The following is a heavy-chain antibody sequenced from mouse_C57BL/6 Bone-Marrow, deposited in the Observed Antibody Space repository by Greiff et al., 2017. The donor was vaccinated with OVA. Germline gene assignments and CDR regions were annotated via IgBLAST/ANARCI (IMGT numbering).Heavy chain of an antibody. CDR2: ISYDGSN. Sequence: EVKLMESGPGLVKPSQSLSLTCSVTGYSITSGYYWNWIRQFPGNKLEWMGYISYDGSNNYNPSLKNRISITRDTSKNQFFLKLKSVTTEDTATYYCARDGAFDYWGQGTTLTVSS. CDR3: ARDGAFDY. V-gene: IGHV3-6*01. CDR1: GYSITSGYY. J-gene: IGHJ2*01.